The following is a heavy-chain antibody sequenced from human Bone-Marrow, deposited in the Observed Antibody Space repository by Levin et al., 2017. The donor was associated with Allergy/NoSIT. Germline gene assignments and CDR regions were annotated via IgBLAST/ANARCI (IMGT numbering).Heavy chain of an antibody. J-gene: IGHJ1*01. CDR1: GSGYTLTQLS. Sequence: VASVKVSCRVSGSGYTLTQLSIHWVRQAPGQGLQWMGGFDPEDDKAIYAQMFQGRVSMTEDTSADTAYLDLSSLRSDDTAVYYCATAFGGNFSLHEYFHHWGQGTLVTVSS. D-gene: IGHD3-10*01. V-gene: IGHV1-24*01. CDR3: ATAFGGNFSLHEYFHH. CDR2: FDPEDDKA.